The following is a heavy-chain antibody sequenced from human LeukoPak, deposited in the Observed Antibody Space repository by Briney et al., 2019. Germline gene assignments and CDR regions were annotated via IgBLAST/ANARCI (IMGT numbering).Heavy chain of an antibody. D-gene: IGHD6-19*01. V-gene: IGHV3-21*01. CDR1: GFTFSSYS. Sequence: PGGSLRLSCAASGFTFSSYSMNWVRQALGKGLEWVSSISSSSSYIYYADSVKGRFTISRDNAKNSLYLQMNSLRAEDTAVYYCARDGGVGRIAVAGTFDYWGQGTLVTVSS. J-gene: IGHJ4*02. CDR2: ISSSSSYI. CDR3: ARDGGVGRIAVAGTFDY.